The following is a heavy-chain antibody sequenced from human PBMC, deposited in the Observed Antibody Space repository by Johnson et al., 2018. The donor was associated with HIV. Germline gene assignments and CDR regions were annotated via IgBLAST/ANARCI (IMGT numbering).Heavy chain of an antibody. J-gene: IGHJ3*02. D-gene: IGHD6-19*01. Sequence: VQLVESGGGLVKPGGSLRLSCAASGFTFSDYYMSWIRQSPGKGLEWVSYISRSGSIKYYADSVKGRFTISRDNAKNSLYLQMNSLRAEDTAVYYCAKERTDNSGWYVGAFDIWGRGTKVTVSS. V-gene: IGHV3-11*04. CDR1: GFTFSDYY. CDR2: ISRSGSIK. CDR3: AKERTDNSGWYVGAFDI.